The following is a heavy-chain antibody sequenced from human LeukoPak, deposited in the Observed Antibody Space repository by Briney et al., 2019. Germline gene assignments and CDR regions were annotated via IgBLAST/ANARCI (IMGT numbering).Heavy chain of an antibody. D-gene: IGHD2-2*03. CDR2: INTNTGNP. CDR1: GYTFTSYA. V-gene: IGHV7-4-1*02. CDR3: ARGPQGSTWIYYYGMDV. J-gene: IGHJ6*02. Sequence: ASVKVSCKASGYTFTSYAMNWVRQAPGQGLEWMGWINTNTGNPTYAQGFTGRFVFSLDTSVSTAYLQISSLKAEDTAVYYCARGPQGSTWIYYYGMDVWGQGTTVTVSS.